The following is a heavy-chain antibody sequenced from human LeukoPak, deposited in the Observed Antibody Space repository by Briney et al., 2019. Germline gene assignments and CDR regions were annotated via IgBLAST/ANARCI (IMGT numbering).Heavy chain of an antibody. CDR1: GFTFSSYA. D-gene: IGHD3-10*01. V-gene: IGHV3-30-3*02. J-gene: IGHJ4*02. Sequence: PGGSLRLSCAASGFTFSSYAMHWVRQAPGKGLEWVAVISYDGSNKYYADSVKGRFTISRDNSKNTLYLQMNSLRAEDTAVYYCAKSKYYGSGSYGVHFDYWGQGTLVTVSS. CDR3: AKSKYYGSGSYGVHFDY. CDR2: ISYDGSNK.